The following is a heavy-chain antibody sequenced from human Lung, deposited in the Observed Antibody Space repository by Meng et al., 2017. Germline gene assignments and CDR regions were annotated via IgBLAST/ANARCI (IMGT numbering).Heavy chain of an antibody. CDR3: ARGPTTMAHDFDY. D-gene: IGHD4-11*01. Sequence: QGQLQQWGAGLFQPSETLSLTCVVSGGSFSDYSGSWIRQPPGKGLEWIGEINHSGSTNYNPSLESRATISVDTSQNNLSLKLSSVTAADSAVYYCARGPTTMAHDFDYWGQGTLVTVSS. V-gene: IGHV4-34*01. CDR2: INHSGST. CDR1: GGSFSDYS. J-gene: IGHJ4*02.